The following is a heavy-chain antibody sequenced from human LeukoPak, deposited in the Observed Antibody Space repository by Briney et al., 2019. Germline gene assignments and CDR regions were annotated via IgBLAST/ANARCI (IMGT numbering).Heavy chain of an antibody. CDR3: ARDRTHYYDSSGYYSRWEY. V-gene: IGHV1-46*01. CDR2: INPRGGTT. J-gene: IGHJ4*02. Sequence: ASVKVSCKASGYTFTSYFMYWVRQAPGQGLEWMGLINPRGGTTRYAQKFQGRVTMTRDTSTSTVYMELSSLRSEDTAMYYCARDRTHYYDSSGYYSRWEYWGQGTLVTVSS. D-gene: IGHD3-22*01. CDR1: GYTFTSYF.